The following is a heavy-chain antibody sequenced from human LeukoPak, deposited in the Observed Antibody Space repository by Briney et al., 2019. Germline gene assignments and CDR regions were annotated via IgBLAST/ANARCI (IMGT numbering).Heavy chain of an antibody. D-gene: IGHD1-26*01. J-gene: IGHJ6*02. CDR1: GFTFSSYA. CDR2: IYSGGST. V-gene: IGHV3-53*04. CDR3: ARGRYSGSPNYYYYGMDV. Sequence: GGSLRLSCAASGFTFSSYAMSWVRQAPGKGLEWVSVIYSGGSTYYADSVKGRFTISRHNSKNTLYFQMNSLRAEDTAVYYCARGRYSGSPNYYYYGMDVWGQGTTVTVSS.